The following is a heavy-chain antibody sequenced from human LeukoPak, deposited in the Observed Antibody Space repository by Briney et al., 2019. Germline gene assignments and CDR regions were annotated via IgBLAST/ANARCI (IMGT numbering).Heavy chain of an antibody. J-gene: IGHJ4*02. Sequence: PGGSLRLSCAASGFTFSSYAMSWVRQAPGKRLEWVSAISGSGGSTYYADSVKGRFTISRDNSKNTLYLQMNSLRAEDTAVYYCAKVGDGLIAPDYWGQGTLVTVSS. V-gene: IGHV3-23*01. CDR3: AKVGDGLIAPDY. CDR1: GFTFSSYA. CDR2: ISGSGGST. D-gene: IGHD3-16*01.